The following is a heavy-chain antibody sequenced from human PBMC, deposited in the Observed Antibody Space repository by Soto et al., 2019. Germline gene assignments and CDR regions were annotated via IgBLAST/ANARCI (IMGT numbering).Heavy chain of an antibody. CDR3: ASNYGSGSYDTDY. CDR1: GGSISSSSYY. CDR2: IYYSGST. J-gene: IGHJ4*02. D-gene: IGHD3-10*01. Sequence: SETLSLTCTVSGGSISSSSYYWGWIRQPPGKGLEWIGSIYYSGSTYYNPSLKSRVTISVDTSKNQSSLKLSSVTAADTAVYYCASNYGSGSYDTDYWGQGTLVTVSS. V-gene: IGHV4-39*01.